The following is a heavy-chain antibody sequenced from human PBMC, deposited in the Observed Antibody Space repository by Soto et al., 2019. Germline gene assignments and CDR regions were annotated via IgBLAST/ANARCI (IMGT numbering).Heavy chain of an antibody. CDR3: ARGDVDYDYVWASYRYIDY. CDR2: VYYSGST. D-gene: IGHD3-16*02. Sequence: PSETLSLTCIVSGGSISSYYWSWIRQPPGEGLEWIGYVYYSGSTNYNPSLENRVTISLDTSKNQFSLKLSSVTAADTAVYYCARGDVDYDYVWASYRYIDYWGQGTLVTVS. V-gene: IGHV4-59*01. CDR1: GGSISSYY. J-gene: IGHJ4*02.